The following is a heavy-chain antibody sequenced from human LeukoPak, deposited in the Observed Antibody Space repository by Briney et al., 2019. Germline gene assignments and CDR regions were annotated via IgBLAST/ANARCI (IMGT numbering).Heavy chain of an antibody. CDR3: AKESGCYHVSPFDY. CDR2: ISGSGVST. V-gene: IGHV3-23*01. Sequence: PGGSLRLSCAASGFTFSSYAMSWVRQAPGKGLEWVSDISGSGVSTYYADSVKGRFTISRDNSKNTLYLQMNSLRVEDTAVYYCAKESGCYHVSPFDYWGQGTLVIVSS. J-gene: IGHJ4*02. D-gene: IGHD2-8*01. CDR1: GFTFSSYA.